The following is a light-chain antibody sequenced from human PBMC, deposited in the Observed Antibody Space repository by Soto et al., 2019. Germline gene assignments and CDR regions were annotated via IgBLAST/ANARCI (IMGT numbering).Light chain of an antibody. V-gene: IGLV2-8*01. CDR1: SSDVGGYNY. Sequence: QSALTQPPSASGSPGQSVTISCTGTSSDVGGYNYVSWYQQHPGKAPKLMIYEVSKRPSGVPDRFSGSKSGNAASLTVAGLQADDEADYYCSSYAGSNHLFGGGTKVTVL. CDR3: SSYAGSNHL. J-gene: IGLJ2*01. CDR2: EVS.